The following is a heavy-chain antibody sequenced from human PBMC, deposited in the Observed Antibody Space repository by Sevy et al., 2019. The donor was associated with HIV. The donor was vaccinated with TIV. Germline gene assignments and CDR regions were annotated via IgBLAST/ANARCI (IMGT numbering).Heavy chain of an antibody. CDR1: GGSISSSSYY. V-gene: IGHV4-39*01. CDR3: ARHGEVRCSSTSCYTSGIAAAGTIDY. D-gene: IGHD2-2*02. Sequence: SETLSLTCTVSGGSISSSSYYWGWIRQPPGKGLEWIGSIYYSGSTYYNPSLKSRVTISVDTSKNQFSLKLSSVTAAETAVYYGARHGEVRCSSTSCYTSGIAAAGTIDYWGQGTLVTVSS. CDR2: IYYSGST. J-gene: IGHJ4*02.